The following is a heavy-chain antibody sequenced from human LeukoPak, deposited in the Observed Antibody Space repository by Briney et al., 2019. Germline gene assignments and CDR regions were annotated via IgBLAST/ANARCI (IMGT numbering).Heavy chain of an antibody. Sequence: QPGGSLRLSCAASGFTFSSYAMSWVRQAPGKGLEWVSVIYSGGSTYYADSVKGRFTISRDNSKNTLYLQMNSLRAEDTAVYYCARAHYRSGGSCYPSSWFDPWGQGTLVTVSS. D-gene: IGHD2-15*01. J-gene: IGHJ5*02. CDR2: IYSGGST. V-gene: IGHV3-53*01. CDR3: ARAHYRSGGSCYPSSWFDP. CDR1: GFTFSSYA.